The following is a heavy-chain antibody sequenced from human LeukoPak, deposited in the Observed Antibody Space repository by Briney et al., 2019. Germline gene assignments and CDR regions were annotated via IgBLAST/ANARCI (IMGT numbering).Heavy chain of an antibody. J-gene: IGHJ4*02. CDR3: AGGVLGRYDY. D-gene: IGHD2-8*02. Sequence: KPSETLSLTCAVFGYSISSGYYWGWIRQPPGKGLEWIGSIYQSGSTYYNPSLKSRVTISVDTSKNQFSLKLSSVTATDTAVYYCAGGVLGRYDYWGQGILSPSPQ. CDR2: IYQSGST. V-gene: IGHV4-38-2*01. CDR1: GYSISSGYY.